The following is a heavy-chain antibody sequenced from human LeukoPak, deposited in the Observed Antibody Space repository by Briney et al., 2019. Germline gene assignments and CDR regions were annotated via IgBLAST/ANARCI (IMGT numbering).Heavy chain of an antibody. D-gene: IGHD3-10*01. V-gene: IGHV3-11*01. CDR1: GFTFSDYY. Sequence: GGSLRLSCAASGFTFSDYYMSWIRQAPGKGLEWVSYISSSGSTIYYADSVKGRFTISRDNAKNSLYLQVNSLRAEDTAVYYCARVPGSGSYPYYYYYYGMDVWGQGTTVTVSS. CDR3: ARVPGSGSYPYYYYYYGMDV. J-gene: IGHJ6*02. CDR2: ISSSGSTI.